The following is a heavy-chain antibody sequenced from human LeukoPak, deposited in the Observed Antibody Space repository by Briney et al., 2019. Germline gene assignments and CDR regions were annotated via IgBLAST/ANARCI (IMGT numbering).Heavy chain of an antibody. V-gene: IGHV4-30-4*08. J-gene: IGHJ4*02. D-gene: IGHD2-2*02. Sequence: SETLSLTCTVSGGSISSGDYYWSWIRQPPGKGLEWIGYIYYSGSTYYNPSLKSRVTISVDTSKNQFSLKLSSVTAADTAVYYCARDTQYCSSTSCYSWGQGTLVTVSS. CDR2: IYYSGST. CDR3: ARDTQYCSSTSCYS. CDR1: GGSISSGDYY.